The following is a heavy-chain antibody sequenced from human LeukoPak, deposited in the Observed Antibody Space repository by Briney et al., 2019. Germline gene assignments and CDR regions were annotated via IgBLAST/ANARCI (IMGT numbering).Heavy chain of an antibody. CDR3: ARAWTGYSYGDY. CDR1: GLSFSSYG. Sequence: GGSLRLSCAASGLSFSSYGMHWVRQAPGKGLEWVAFIQYDGSNKFYADSVKGRFTISRDNSKNTLYLQMNSLRAEDTAVYYCARAWTGYSYGDYWGQGTLVTVSS. J-gene: IGHJ4*02. CDR2: IQYDGSNK. D-gene: IGHD5-18*01. V-gene: IGHV3-30*12.